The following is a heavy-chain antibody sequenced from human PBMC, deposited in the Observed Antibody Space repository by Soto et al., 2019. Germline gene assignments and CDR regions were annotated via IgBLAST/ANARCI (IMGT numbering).Heavy chain of an antibody. CDR3: ARAGYSGYDSPYNWFDP. Sequence: ASVKVSCKASGYTFTGYYMHWVRQAPGQGLEWMGWINPNSGGTNYAQKFQGWVTMTRDTSISTAYMELSRLRSDDTAVYYCARAGYSGYDSPYNWFDPWGQGTLVTVSS. CDR1: GYTFTGYY. D-gene: IGHD5-12*01. J-gene: IGHJ5*02. CDR2: INPNSGGT. V-gene: IGHV1-2*04.